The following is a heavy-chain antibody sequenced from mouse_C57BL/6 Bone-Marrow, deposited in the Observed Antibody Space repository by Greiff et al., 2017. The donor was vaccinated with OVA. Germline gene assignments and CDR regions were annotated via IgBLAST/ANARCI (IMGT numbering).Heavy chain of an antibody. V-gene: IGHV5-16*01. CDR1: GFTFSDYY. Sequence: EVQVVESEGGLVQPGSSMKLSCTASGFTFSDYYMAWVRQVPEKGLEWVANINYDGSSTYYLDSLKSRFIISRDNAKNILYLQMSSLKSEDTATYYCARDSLLTTVVATDWYFDVWGTGTTVTVSS. J-gene: IGHJ1*03. CDR3: ARDSLLTTVVATDWYFDV. D-gene: IGHD1-1*01. CDR2: INYDGSST.